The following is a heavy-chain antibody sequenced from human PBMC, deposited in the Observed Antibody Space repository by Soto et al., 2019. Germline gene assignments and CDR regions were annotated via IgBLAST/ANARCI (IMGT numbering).Heavy chain of an antibody. CDR1: GYPFSSYA. J-gene: IGHJ4*02. Sequence: ASVKVSCKASGYPFSSYAMHWVRQAPGQRLEWMGWINAGYGNTKSSQKFQDRVTISRDTSASTAYMELTSLRSEDTAVYYCARDTGDGTFDFWGQGTLGTVSS. CDR3: ARDTGDGTFDF. V-gene: IGHV1-3*01. D-gene: IGHD7-27*01. CDR2: INAGYGNT.